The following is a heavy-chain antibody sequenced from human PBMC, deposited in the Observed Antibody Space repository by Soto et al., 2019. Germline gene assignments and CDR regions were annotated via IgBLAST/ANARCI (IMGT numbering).Heavy chain of an antibody. Sequence: SETLSLTCTVSGGSIYRSGYYWGWIRQPPGRGLEWIGNIDYNGVAYSNPSLKSRVTISRDTSKNQFSLKLTSVTAADTALYYCGKVLVGATGHTDSDSWGPGTLVTVSS. V-gene: IGHV4-39*01. CDR3: GKVLVGATGHTDSDS. CDR2: IDYNGVA. D-gene: IGHD2-15*01. J-gene: IGHJ4*02. CDR1: GGSIYRSGYY.